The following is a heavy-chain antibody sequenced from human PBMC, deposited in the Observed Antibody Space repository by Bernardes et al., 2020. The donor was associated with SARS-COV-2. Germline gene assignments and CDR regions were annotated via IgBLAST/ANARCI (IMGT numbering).Heavy chain of an antibody. CDR2: IGGIDSNT. Sequence: GRSLRLSCAASGLSFFWMHWVRQAPGKGLEWVSTIGGIDSNTYHADSVKGRFTISRDNSKNILYLQMNSLRAEDTAVYYCAKDRQTSQWGQGTLVTVSS. J-gene: IGHJ4*02. V-gene: IGHV3-23*01. CDR1: GLSFFW. CDR3: AKDRQTSQ.